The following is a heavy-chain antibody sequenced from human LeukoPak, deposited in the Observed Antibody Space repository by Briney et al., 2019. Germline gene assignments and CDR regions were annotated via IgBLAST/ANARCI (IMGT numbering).Heavy chain of an antibody. CDR1: GGSISSYY. V-gene: IGHV4-59*08. CDR3: ARRPRYSSGWYSVDYYYYMDV. Sequence: SETLSLTCTVSGGSISSYYWSWIRQPPGKGLKWIGYIYYSGSTNYNPSLKSRVTISVDTSKNQFSLKLSSVTAADTAVYYCARRPRYSSGWYSVDYYYYMDVWGKGATVTVSS. D-gene: IGHD6-19*01. CDR2: IYYSGST. J-gene: IGHJ6*03.